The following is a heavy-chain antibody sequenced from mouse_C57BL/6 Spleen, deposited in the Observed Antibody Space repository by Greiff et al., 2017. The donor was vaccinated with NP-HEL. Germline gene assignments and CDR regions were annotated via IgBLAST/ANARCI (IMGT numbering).Heavy chain of an antibody. J-gene: IGHJ2*01. CDR2: IDPSDSET. CDR3: ARGPYGRYFDY. CDR1: GYTFTSYW. Sequence: QVQLQQPGAELVRPGSSVKLSCKASGYTFTSYWMHWVKQRPIQGLEWIGNIDPSDSETHYNQKFKDKATLTVDKSSSTAYMQLSSLTSEDSAVYYCARGPYGRYFDYWGQGTTLTVSS. V-gene: IGHV1-52*01. D-gene: IGHD1-1*01.